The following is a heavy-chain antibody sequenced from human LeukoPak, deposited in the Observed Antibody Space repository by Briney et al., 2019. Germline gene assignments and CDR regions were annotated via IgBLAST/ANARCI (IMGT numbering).Heavy chain of an antibody. CDR1: GGSISSYY. Sequence: ASETLSLTCTVSGGSISSYYWSWIRQPPGKGLEWIGYIYYSGSTNYNPSLKSRVTISVDTSKNQFSLKLSSVTAADTAVYYCARNRGQFDYWGQGTLVTVSS. CDR2: IYYSGST. V-gene: IGHV4-59*01. J-gene: IGHJ4*02. D-gene: IGHD2/OR15-2a*01. CDR3: ARNRGQFDY.